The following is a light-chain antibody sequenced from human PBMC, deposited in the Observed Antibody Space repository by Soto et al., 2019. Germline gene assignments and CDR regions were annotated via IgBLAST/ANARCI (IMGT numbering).Light chain of an antibody. Sequence: QSALTQPASVSGSPGQSITISCTGTSSDIGTFNFVSWYQQHPGKAPKLLISQVSYRPSGVSHRFSVSKSGNTASLIITGLQADDEADYFCSSYTSRGTVVFGTGTKLTGL. CDR3: SSYTSRGTVV. V-gene: IGLV2-14*01. CDR1: SSDIGTFNF. J-gene: IGLJ1*01. CDR2: QVS.